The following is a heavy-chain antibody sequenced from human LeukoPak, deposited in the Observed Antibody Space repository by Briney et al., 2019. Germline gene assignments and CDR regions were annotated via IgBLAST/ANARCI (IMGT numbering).Heavy chain of an antibody. J-gene: IGHJ4*02. Sequence: GVSLRLSCAASGFTFSSYSMNWVRLAPGKGLEWVSFISSSSSYIYYADSVKGRFTISRDNAKNSLYLHMNGLRAEDTAVYYCAKERGNIPAAAVFDYWGQGTLVTVSP. V-gene: IGHV3-21*01. CDR3: AKERGNIPAAAVFDY. CDR2: ISSSSSYI. CDR1: GFTFSSYS. D-gene: IGHD6-13*01.